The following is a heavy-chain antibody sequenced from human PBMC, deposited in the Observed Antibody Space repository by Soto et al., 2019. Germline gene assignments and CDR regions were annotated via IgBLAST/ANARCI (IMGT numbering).Heavy chain of an antibody. CDR2: ISYDGTDK. CDR3: ARSYGSGSYYKFDY. CDR1: GFTFSRHG. J-gene: IGHJ4*02. D-gene: IGHD3-10*01. V-gene: IGHV3-30*03. Sequence: GGSLRLSCEASGFTFSRHGMQWVRQAPGKGLEWVAVISYDGTDKYYADSVKGRFTISRDNSQNTVYLQMNSLRAEDTAVYYCARSYGSGSYYKFDYWGQGTLVTVSS.